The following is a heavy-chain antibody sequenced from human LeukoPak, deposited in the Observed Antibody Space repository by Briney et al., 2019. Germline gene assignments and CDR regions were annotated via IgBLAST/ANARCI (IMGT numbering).Heavy chain of an antibody. D-gene: IGHD3-22*01. J-gene: IGHJ4*02. Sequence: EPSETLSLTCAVSGGSNSSGGYSWSWIRQPPGKGLEWIGYIYHSGSTYYNPSLKSRVTISVDRSKNQFSLKLSSVTAADTAVYYCARVGYDSSGYNLFDYWGQGTLVTVSS. CDR3: ARVGYDSSGYNLFDY. V-gene: IGHV4-30-2*01. CDR2: IYHSGST. CDR1: GGSNSSGGYS.